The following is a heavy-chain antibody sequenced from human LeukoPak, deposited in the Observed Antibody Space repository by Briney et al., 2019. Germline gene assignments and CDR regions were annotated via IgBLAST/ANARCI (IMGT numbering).Heavy chain of an antibody. V-gene: IGHV5-51*01. CDR2: IYPGDSDT. D-gene: IGHD3-22*01. Sequence: GESLKISCKGSGYIFTSYWIGWVRQMPGKGLEWMGIIYPGDSDTRYSPSFQGQVTISADKSISTAYLQWSSLKASDTAMYYCAKSNYYYVSSGPGTYYFDYWGQGTLVTVSS. CDR3: AKSNYYYVSSGPGTYYFDY. J-gene: IGHJ4*02. CDR1: GYIFTSYW.